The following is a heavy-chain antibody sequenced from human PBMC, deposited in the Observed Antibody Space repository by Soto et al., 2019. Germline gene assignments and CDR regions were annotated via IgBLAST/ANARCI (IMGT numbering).Heavy chain of an antibody. Sequence: PSETLSLTCDVYGGSFSGYFWNWIRQSPGKGLEWIGKVNHNGRNNYNPSLKSRVTISLDMSKKQISLKLTSVTAADTAVHYCETGRTSDWQVAFDLWGQGTMVTVSS. CDR1: GGSFSGYF. V-gene: IGHV4-34*01. CDR2: VNHNGRN. J-gene: IGHJ3*01. D-gene: IGHD6-19*01. CDR3: ETGRTSDWQVAFDL.